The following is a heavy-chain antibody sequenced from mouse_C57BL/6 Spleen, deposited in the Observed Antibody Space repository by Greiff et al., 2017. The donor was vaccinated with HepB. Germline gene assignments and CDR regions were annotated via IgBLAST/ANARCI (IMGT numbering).Heavy chain of an antibody. V-gene: IGHV3-8*01. CDR3: ARYDCDEGGFDY. CDR2: ISYSGST. Sequence: EVQLVESGPGLAKPSQPLSLTCSVSGYSITSDYWNWIRKFPGNKLEYMGYISYSGSTYYNPSLKSRISITRDTSKNQYYLQLNSVTTEDTAAYYGARYDCDEGGFDYWGQGTTLTVSS. CDR1: GYSITSDY. J-gene: IGHJ2*01. D-gene: IGHD2-13*01.